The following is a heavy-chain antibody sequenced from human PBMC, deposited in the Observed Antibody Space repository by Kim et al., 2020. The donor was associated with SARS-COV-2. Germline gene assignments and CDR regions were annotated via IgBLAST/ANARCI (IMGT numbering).Heavy chain of an antibody. V-gene: IGHV3-23*01. Sequence: ADSVKGRFTISRDNSKNTLYLQMNSLRAEDTAVYYCAKDLFDSSGYRFDYWGQGTLVTVSS. CDR3: AKDLFDSSGYRFDY. D-gene: IGHD3-22*01. J-gene: IGHJ4*02.